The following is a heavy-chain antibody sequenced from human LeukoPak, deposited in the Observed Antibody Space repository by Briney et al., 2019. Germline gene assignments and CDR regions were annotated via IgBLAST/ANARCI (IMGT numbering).Heavy chain of an antibody. CDR1: GGPISSYY. J-gene: IGHJ4*02. CDR3: ARAPYSSSWMYFDY. D-gene: IGHD6-13*01. CDR2: IHSGST. V-gene: IGHV4-59*01. Sequence: SETLSLTCTVSGGPISSYYWSWIRQPPGKGLEWIGYIHSGSTNYNPSLQSRVTISVDTSKNQFSVNLSSVTAADTAMYYCARAPYSSSWMYFDYWGQGTLVTVSS.